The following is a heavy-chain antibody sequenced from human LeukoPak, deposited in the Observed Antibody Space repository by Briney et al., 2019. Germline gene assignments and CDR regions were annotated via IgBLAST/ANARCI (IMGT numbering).Heavy chain of an antibody. V-gene: IGHV1-46*01. CDR3: ARDVAGSWGYFDY. D-gene: IGHD6-19*01. J-gene: IGHJ4*02. Sequence: ASVKVPCKASGYTFTSYNIHWVRQAPGQGLVWMVIVNPSTGSSSYAQKFQGRVSMTRDTSTSTVDMELSSLRSEDTAVFYCARDVAGSWGYFDYWGQGTLVTVSS. CDR2: VNPSTGSS. CDR1: GYTFTSYN.